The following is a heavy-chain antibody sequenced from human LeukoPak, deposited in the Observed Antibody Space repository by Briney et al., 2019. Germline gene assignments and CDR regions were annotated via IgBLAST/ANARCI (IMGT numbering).Heavy chain of an antibody. Sequence: GGSLRLSCTVSGFTVSTNSMSWVRQAPGKGLEWVSFIYSDNTHYSDSVKGRFTISRDNSKNTLYLQMNSLRAEDTAVYYCARGDSYGVFDYWGQGTLVTVSS. CDR2: IYSDNT. V-gene: IGHV3-53*01. D-gene: IGHD5-18*01. J-gene: IGHJ4*02. CDR3: ARGDSYGVFDY. CDR1: GFTVSTNS.